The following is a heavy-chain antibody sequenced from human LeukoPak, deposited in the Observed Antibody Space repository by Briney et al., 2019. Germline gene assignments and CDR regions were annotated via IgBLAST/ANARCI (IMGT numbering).Heavy chain of an antibody. CDR3: APQQAYSPYNWFDP. CDR2: IHPDGSIT. D-gene: IGHD5-12*01. Sequence: PGGSLRLSCVGSGFTITNYWMHWVRHAPGTGLVWVSRIHPDGSITTYADSVKGRFTISRDNAKNTLYLQMNSLRGEDTAVYYCAPQQAYSPYNWFDPWGQGTLVTVSS. V-gene: IGHV3-74*03. J-gene: IGHJ5*02. CDR1: GFTITNYW.